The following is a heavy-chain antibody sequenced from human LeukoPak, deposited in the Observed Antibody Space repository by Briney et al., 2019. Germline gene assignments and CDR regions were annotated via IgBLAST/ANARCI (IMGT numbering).Heavy chain of an antibody. CDR3: ASAITMIVVDPTGGAFDI. D-gene: IGHD3-22*01. Sequence: TSETLSLTCTVSGGSISSYYWSWIRQPPGKGLEWIGYIYYSGSTNYNPSLKSRVTISVDTSKNQFSLKLSSVTAADTAVYYCASAITMIVVDPTGGAFDIWGQGTMVTVSS. CDR1: GGSISSYY. CDR2: IYYSGST. V-gene: IGHV4-59*01. J-gene: IGHJ3*02.